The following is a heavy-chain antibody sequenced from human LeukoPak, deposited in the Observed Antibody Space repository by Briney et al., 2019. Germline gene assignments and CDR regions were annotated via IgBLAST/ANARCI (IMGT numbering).Heavy chain of an antibody. Sequence: PGGSLRLSCAASGFTFSSYEMNWVRQAPGKGLEWVSYISYSGTTIYYADSVKGRFTISRDNAKDSLYLQIDSLRAEDTALYYVARGPPRSMDVWGQGTTVTVSS. V-gene: IGHV3-48*03. J-gene: IGHJ6*02. CDR3: ARGPPRSMDV. CDR1: GFTFSSYE. CDR2: ISYSGTTI.